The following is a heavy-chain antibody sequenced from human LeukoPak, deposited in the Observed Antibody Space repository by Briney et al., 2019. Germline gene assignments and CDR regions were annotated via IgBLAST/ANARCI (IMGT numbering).Heavy chain of an antibody. V-gene: IGHV3-23*01. CDR1: GFTFSSYA. CDR3: AKAPTGQWLATRWFDP. J-gene: IGHJ5*02. D-gene: IGHD6-19*01. Sequence: QPRGSLRLSCAASGFTFSSYAMSWVRQAPGKGLEWVSAISGSGGSTYYADSVKGRFTISRDNSKNTLYLQMNSLRAEDTAVYYCAKAPTGQWLATRWFDPWGQGTLVTVSS. CDR2: ISGSGGST.